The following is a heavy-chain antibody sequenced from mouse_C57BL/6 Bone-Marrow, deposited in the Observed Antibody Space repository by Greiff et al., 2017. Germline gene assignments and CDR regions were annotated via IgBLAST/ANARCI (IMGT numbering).Heavy chain of an antibody. V-gene: IGHV5-4*03. Sequence: EVMLVDSGGGLVKPGGSLKLSCAASGFTFSSYAMSWVRQTPEKRLEWVATISDGGSYTYYPDNVKGRFTISRDNAKNNLYLQMSHLKSEDTAMYYCARNGYYAMDYWGQGTSVTVSS. J-gene: IGHJ4*01. CDR1: GFTFSSYA. CDR2: ISDGGSYT. CDR3: ARNGYYAMDY.